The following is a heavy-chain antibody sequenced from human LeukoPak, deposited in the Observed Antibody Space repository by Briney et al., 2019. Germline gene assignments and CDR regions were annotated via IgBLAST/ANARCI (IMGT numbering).Heavy chain of an antibody. J-gene: IGHJ6*02. CDR1: GFTFSTYV. CDR2: IWYDGSNK. Sequence: GRSLRLSCAASGFTFSTYVMHWVRQAPGKGLEWVAIIWYDGSNKYYADSVKGRFTISRDNSKNTLYLQMNSLRAEDTAVYYCARDLDVWGQGTTVTVSS. V-gene: IGHV3-33*01. CDR3: ARDLDV.